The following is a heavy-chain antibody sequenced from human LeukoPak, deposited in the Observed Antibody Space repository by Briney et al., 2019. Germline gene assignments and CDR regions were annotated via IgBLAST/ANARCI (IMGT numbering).Heavy chain of an antibody. CDR2: IIPILGIA. CDR3: ANGLVVAATHHYYYYYGMDV. V-gene: IGHV1-69*04. D-gene: IGHD2-15*01. Sequence: SVTVSYKASGGTFNSYALSWVRQAPGQGLEWMGRIIPILGIANYAQKFQGRVTITADKSTSTAYMELSSLRSEDTAVYYCANGLVVAATHHYYYYYGMDVWGQGTTVTVSS. J-gene: IGHJ6*02. CDR1: GGTFNSYA.